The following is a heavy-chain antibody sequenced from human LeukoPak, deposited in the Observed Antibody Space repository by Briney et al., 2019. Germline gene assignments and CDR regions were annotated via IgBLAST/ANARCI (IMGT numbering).Heavy chain of an antibody. J-gene: IGHJ3*02. CDR2: ISGSAGST. CDR1: GFNFSSYA. D-gene: IGHD2-2*02. Sequence: PGGSLRLSCAASGFNFSSYAMSWVRQAPGKGLEWVSAISGSAGSTYYADSVKGRFTISRDNSKNTVYLQMASLRAEDTAVYYCAKYTERAFDIWGQGTMVTVSS. V-gene: IGHV3-23*01. CDR3: AKYTERAFDI.